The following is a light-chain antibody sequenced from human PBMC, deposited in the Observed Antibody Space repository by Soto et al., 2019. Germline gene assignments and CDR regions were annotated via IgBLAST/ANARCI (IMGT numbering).Light chain of an antibody. CDR1: QSVSSN. V-gene: IGKV3-15*01. J-gene: IGKJ1*01. Sequence: EIVMTQSPATLSVSPAERATLSCRASQSVSSNLAWYQQKPGQAPRLLIYGASTRATGIPARFSGSGSGTEFTLTISSLQSEDFAVYYCQQYKNWPPAWTFGQGTKVEIK. CDR3: QQYKNWPPAWT. CDR2: GAS.